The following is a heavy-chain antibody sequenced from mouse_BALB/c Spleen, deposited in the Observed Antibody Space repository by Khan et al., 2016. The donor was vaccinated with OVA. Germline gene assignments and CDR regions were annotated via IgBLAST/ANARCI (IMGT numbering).Heavy chain of an antibody. J-gene: IGHJ4*01. Sequence: QIQLVQSGPELKKPGETVKISCKASGYTFTNYGMNWVKQAPGKGLKWMGFINTYTGEPTYADDFKGRFAFSLETSASTAYLQINNLKKEDTSTYFCARVGYSGTMDYWGQGTSVTVSS. CDR1: GYTFTNYG. CDR2: INTYTGEP. D-gene: IGHD2-14*01. V-gene: IGHV9-3-1*01. CDR3: ARVGYSGTMDY.